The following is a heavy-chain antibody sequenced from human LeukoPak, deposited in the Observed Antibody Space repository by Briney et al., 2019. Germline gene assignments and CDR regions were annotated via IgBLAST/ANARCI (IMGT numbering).Heavy chain of an antibody. D-gene: IGHD3-22*01. J-gene: IGHJ3*02. CDR2: IYYSGST. Sequence: SETLSLTCTVSGGSISSYYWSWMRQPPGKGLEWIGYIYYSGSTNYNPSLKSRVTISVDTSKNQFSLKLSSVTAADTAVYYCARGYDSSGYPDAFDIWGQGTMVTVSS. CDR3: ARGYDSSGYPDAFDI. V-gene: IGHV4-59*01. CDR1: GGSISSYY.